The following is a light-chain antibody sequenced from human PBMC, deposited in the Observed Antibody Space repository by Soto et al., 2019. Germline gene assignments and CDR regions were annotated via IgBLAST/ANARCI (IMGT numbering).Light chain of an antibody. CDR2: KAS. V-gene: IGKV1-5*03. CDR3: QHYNCDSEA. Sequence: DIQMTQSPSTLSGSVGDRVTITCRASQTISSWLAWYQQKPGKAPKLLIYKASTLKSGVPSRFSGSGSGTEFTLTISSLQPDDFATYYCQHYNCDSEAFGQGTKVELK. J-gene: IGKJ1*01. CDR1: QTISSW.